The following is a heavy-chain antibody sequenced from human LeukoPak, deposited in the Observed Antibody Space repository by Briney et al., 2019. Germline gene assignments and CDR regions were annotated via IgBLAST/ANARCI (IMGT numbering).Heavy chain of an antibody. CDR3: AKDMAVVAAAGPYYYYGMDV. CDR2: ISGSGGST. D-gene: IGHD6-13*01. V-gene: IGHV3-23*01. CDR1: GFTFSSYA. J-gene: IGHJ6*02. Sequence: PGGSLRLSCAASGFTFSSYAMSWVRQAPGKGLEWVSPISGSGGSTYYADSVKGRFTISRDNSKNTLYLQMNSLRAEDTALYYCAKDMAVVAAAGPYYYYGMDVWGQGTTVTVSS.